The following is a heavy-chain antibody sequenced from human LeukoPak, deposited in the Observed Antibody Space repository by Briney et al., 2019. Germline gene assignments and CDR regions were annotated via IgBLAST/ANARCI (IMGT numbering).Heavy chain of an antibody. D-gene: IGHD5-18*01. Sequence: SETLSLTCTVSGGFISSYYWSWIRQPPGKGLEWIGYIYCSGSTNYNPSLKSRVTISVDTSKNQFSLKLSSVTAADTAVYYCASNVDTAMDLDYWGQGTLVTVSS. CDR1: GGFISSYY. CDR3: ASNVDTAMDLDY. V-gene: IGHV4-59*01. J-gene: IGHJ4*02. CDR2: IYCSGST.